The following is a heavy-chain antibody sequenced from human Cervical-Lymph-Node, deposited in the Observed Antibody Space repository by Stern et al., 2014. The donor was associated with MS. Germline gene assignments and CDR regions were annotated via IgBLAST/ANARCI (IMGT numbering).Heavy chain of an antibody. CDR3: ARDFHCSSVNCYHWFDP. CDR1: GYTFTDYY. V-gene: IGHV1-2*02. CDR2: MNPNTGVT. Sequence: QVQLVESGTEVQKPGASVKVSCKTSGYTFTDYYMHWVRLAPGQGLEWMGWMNPNTGVTDYAQKFQGRVSMTRDTSISTAYMELSRLTSDDTAVYYCARDFHCSSVNCYHWFDPWGQGTLVTVSS. J-gene: IGHJ5*02. D-gene: IGHD2-2*01.